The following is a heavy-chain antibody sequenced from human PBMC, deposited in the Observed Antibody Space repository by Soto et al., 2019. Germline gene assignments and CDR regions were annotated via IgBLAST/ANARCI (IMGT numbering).Heavy chain of an antibody. Sequence: ASVKVSCKASGYTFTSYGISWVRQAPGQGLEWMGWISAYNGNTNYAQKLQGRVTMTTDTSTSTAYMELGSLRSDDTAVYYCARDRQGTHSSGWLYYYYGMDVWGQGTTVTVSS. D-gene: IGHD6-19*01. CDR3: ARDRQGTHSSGWLYYYYGMDV. J-gene: IGHJ6*02. CDR1: GYTFTSYG. CDR2: ISAYNGNT. V-gene: IGHV1-18*04.